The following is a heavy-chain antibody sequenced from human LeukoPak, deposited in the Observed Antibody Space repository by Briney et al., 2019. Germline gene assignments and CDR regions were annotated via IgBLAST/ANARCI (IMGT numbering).Heavy chain of an antibody. J-gene: IGHJ4*02. CDR3: ARSPQLDY. Sequence: PGGSLRLACAASGFTFSRYWMHWVRQAPGKGLEWVSYISSSSSYIYYADSVKGRFTISRDNAKNSLYLQMNSLRAEDTAVYYCARSPQLDYWGQGTLVTVSS. CDR2: ISSSSSYI. CDR1: GFTFSRYW. V-gene: IGHV3-21*01.